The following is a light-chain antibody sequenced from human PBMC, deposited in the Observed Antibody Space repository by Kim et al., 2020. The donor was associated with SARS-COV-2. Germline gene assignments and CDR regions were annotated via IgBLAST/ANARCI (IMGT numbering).Light chain of an antibody. V-gene: IGLV2-14*04. CDR1: SSDVGGYNS. CDR3: SSYTSSGTWV. CDR2: DVN. Sequence: GQSITISGTGTSSDVGGYNSVSWYQQFPGKAPQLLIYDVNKRPSGVSNRFSGSKSGNTASLSLSGLQAADEADYYCSSYTSSGTWVFGGGTQLTVL. J-gene: IGLJ3*02.